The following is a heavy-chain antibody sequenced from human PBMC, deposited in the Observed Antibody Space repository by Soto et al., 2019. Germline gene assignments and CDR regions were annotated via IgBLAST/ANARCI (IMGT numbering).Heavy chain of an antibody. Sequence: PVGSLRPSCEASVFFFSSYGMYWVRQAPGKGLECVAVISYDGSNKDYVDSVRGRFTISRDNSKNTLYLQMNSLRVEDTAVYYCARIGSWALNFDYWGQGT. D-gene: IGHD6-13*01. V-gene: IGHV3-30*03. CDR1: VFFFSSYG. CDR3: ARIGSWALNFDY. CDR2: ISYDGSNK. J-gene: IGHJ4*02.